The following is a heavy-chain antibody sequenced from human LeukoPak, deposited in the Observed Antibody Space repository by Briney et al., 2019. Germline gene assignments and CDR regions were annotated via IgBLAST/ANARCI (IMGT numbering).Heavy chain of an antibody. Sequence: GGSLRLSCAASGFTFSNAWMHWGRQAPGKGLEWVCHKKSKDHGGTTDYAAPVKGRFTISRDDSKNTLYLQMNSLKTEDTAVYYCWDTNWNGDWDYWGQGTLVTVSS. D-gene: IGHD1-1*01. CDR1: GFTFSNAW. CDR2: KKSKDHGGTT. J-gene: IGHJ4*02. V-gene: IGHV3-15*01. CDR3: WDTNWNGDWDY.